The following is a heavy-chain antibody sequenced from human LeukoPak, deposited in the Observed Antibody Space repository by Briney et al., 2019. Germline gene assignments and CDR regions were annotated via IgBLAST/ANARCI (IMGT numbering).Heavy chain of an antibody. CDR2: IYYSGNT. D-gene: IGHD6-19*01. V-gene: IGHV4-39*01. J-gene: IGHJ4*02. CDR3: ARHWSFSGWYDLHFDY. Sequence: SETLSLTCTVSGGSISSSTYYWGWIRQPPGKGLEWTGSIYYSGNTYYNPSLKSRVTVSVDTSKNQFSLKLTSVTAADTAVYYCARHWSFSGWYDLHFDYWGQGTLATVSS. CDR1: GGSISSSTYY.